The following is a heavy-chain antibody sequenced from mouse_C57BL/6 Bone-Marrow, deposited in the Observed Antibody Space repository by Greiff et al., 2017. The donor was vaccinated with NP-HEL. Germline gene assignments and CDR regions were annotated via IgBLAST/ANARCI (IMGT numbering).Heavy chain of an antibody. J-gene: IGHJ4*01. Sequence: VQLQQSGAELVRPGASVTLSCKASGYTFTDYEMHWVKQTPVHGLEWIGAIDPENGGTAYNQKFKGKAILTADKSSSTAYMELRSLTSEYSSVYYCTRVGITTVVATDYSMDYWGKGTSVTVSS. V-gene: IGHV1-15*01. CDR2: IDPENGGT. CDR3: TRVGITTVVATDYSMDY. D-gene: IGHD1-1*01. CDR1: GYTFTDYE.